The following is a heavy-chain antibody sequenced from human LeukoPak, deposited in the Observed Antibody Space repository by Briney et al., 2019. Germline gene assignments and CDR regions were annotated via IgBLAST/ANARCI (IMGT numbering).Heavy chain of an antibody. D-gene: IGHD6-19*01. V-gene: IGHV4-34*01. CDR2: INHSGST. Sequence: SETLSLTCAVYGGSFSGYYWSWIRQPPGMGLEWIGEINHSGSTNYNPSLKSRVTISVDTSKNQFSLKLSSVTAADTAVYYCARVASSGWYGQLDYWGQGTLVTVSS. J-gene: IGHJ4*02. CDR3: ARVASSGWYGQLDY. CDR1: GGSFSGYY.